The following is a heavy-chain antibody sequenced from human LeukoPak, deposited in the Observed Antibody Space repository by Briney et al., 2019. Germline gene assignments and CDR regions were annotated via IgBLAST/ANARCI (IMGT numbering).Heavy chain of an antibody. J-gene: IGHJ2*01. Sequence: ASVKVSCKASGYTFTGYYMHWVRQAPGQGLEWMGWINPKRGGTNYAQKFQGRITMTRDTSTSTVYMELSSLRSEDTAVYYCARGAMVVTGMNWYFDLWGRGTLVTVSS. D-gene: IGHD2-21*02. CDR3: ARGAMVVTGMNWYFDL. CDR1: GYTFTGYY. V-gene: IGHV1-2*02. CDR2: INPKRGGT.